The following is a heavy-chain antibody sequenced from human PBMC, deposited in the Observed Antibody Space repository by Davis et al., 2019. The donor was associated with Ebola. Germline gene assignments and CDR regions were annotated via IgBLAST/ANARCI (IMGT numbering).Heavy chain of an antibody. CDR3: ASNTLSGDYVDY. Sequence: GESLKISCAASGFTFDDYAMHWVRQAPGKGLEWVSLISGDGGSTYYADSVKGRFTISRDNAKNSLYLQMNSLRDEDTAVYYCASNTLSGDYVDYWGQGTLVTVSS. CDR2: ISGDGGST. V-gene: IGHV3-43*02. D-gene: IGHD4-11*01. J-gene: IGHJ4*02. CDR1: GFTFDDYA.